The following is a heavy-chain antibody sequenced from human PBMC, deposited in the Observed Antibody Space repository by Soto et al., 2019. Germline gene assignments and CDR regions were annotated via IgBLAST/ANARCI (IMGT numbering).Heavy chain of an antibody. CDR1: GFTFSSYG. V-gene: IGHV3-33*01. CDR3: ARGPTTTVTTGFDY. CDR2: IWYDGSNK. Sequence: GGSLRLSCAASGFTFSSYGMHWVRQAPGKGLEWVAVIWYDGSNKYYADSVKGRFTISRDNSKNTLYLQMNSLRAEATAVYYCARGPTTTVTTGFDYWGQGTLVTVSS. J-gene: IGHJ4*02. D-gene: IGHD4-17*01.